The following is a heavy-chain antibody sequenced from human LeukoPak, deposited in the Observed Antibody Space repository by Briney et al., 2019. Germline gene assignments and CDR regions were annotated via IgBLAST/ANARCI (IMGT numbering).Heavy chain of an antibody. V-gene: IGHV4-38-2*02. J-gene: IGHJ4*02. CDR2: IYYSGNT. CDR3: AAGIEVAGAPFDY. CDR1: GFFINSGYY. D-gene: IGHD6-19*01. Sequence: PSETLSLTCTVSGFFINSGYYWGWTRQPPGKGLEWIGTIYYSGNTFYNPSLKSRVTISLDRSKHQFSLELRSVTAADMAVYYCAAGIEVAGAPFDYWGQGTLVTVSS.